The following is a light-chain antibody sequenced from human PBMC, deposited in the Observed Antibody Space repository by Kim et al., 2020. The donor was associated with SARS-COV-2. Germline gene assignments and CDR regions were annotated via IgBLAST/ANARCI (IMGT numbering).Light chain of an antibody. CDR1: SSDVGGYNY. J-gene: IGLJ1*01. Sequence: QSALTQPASVSGSPGQSITISCTGTSSDVGGYNYVSWYQRHPGKAPKLIIYDVSNRPSGVSNRFSGPKSGNTASLTISGLQAEDEADYYCTSYRRTSNVVFGTGTKVTVL. V-gene: IGLV2-14*03. CDR2: DVS. CDR3: TSYRRTSNVV.